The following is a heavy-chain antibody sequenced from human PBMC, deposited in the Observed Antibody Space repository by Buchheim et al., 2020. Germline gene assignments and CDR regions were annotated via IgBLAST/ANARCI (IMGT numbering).Heavy chain of an antibody. CDR1: GFTFSSYG. CDR2: IWYDGSNK. J-gene: IGHJ4*02. CDR3: ARESVGTAMVTGEFDY. V-gene: IGHV3-33*01. D-gene: IGHD5-18*01. Sequence: QVQLVESGGGVVQPGRSLRLSCAASGFTFSSYGMHWVRQAPGKGLEWVAVIWYDGSNKYYADSVKGRFTISRDNSKNTLYLQMNSLRAEDTAVYYCARESVGTAMVTGEFDYWGQGTL.